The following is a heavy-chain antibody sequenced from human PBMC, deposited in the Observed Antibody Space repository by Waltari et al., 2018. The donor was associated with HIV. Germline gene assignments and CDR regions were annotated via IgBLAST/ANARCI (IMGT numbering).Heavy chain of an antibody. Sequence: VQLVESGGGVVQPGRSLRLSCTGSGFTFNNYILHWVRQAPGKGLEWIALRSYDGSEKDYADSLRGRFTISRDNSKNTLFLQMDSLRIEDTALYYCAREAVTTNYYFDNWGQGTLVTVSS. CDR3: AREAVTTNYYFDN. V-gene: IGHV3-30*04. CDR1: GFTFNNYI. J-gene: IGHJ4*02. D-gene: IGHD1-1*01. CDR2: RSYDGSEK.